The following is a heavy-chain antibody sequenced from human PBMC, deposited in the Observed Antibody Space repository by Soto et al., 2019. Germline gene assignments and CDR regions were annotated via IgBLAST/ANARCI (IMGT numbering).Heavy chain of an antibody. CDR3: ASDTSGWSLNGLDV. Sequence: QVDLVQSGAEVKKPGASVTISCKASGSAITRYYIHWVRQAPGRGLEWMGIINPGGGSASYAQKFQDRVTIDKDTSTGTVYMDLMSLRTEDTAVYYCASDTSGWSLNGLDVWGQGTTVNVSS. CDR2: INPGGGSA. D-gene: IGHD6-19*01. J-gene: IGHJ6*02. V-gene: IGHV1-46*01. CDR1: GSAITRYY.